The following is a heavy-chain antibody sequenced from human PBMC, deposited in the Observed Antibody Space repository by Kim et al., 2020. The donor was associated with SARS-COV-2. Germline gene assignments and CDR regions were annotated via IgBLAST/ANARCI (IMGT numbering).Heavy chain of an antibody. V-gene: IGHV4-34*01. CDR1: GGSFSGYY. Sequence: SETLSLTCAVYGGSFSGYYWSWIRQPPGKGLEWIGEINHSGSTNYNPSLKSRVTISVDTSKNQFSLKLSSVTAADTAVYYCARGRGGLRAVAGTRVYPLHYFDYWGQGTLVTVSS. CDR2: INHSGST. CDR3: ARGRGGLRAVAGTRVYPLHYFDY. D-gene: IGHD6-19*01. J-gene: IGHJ4*02.